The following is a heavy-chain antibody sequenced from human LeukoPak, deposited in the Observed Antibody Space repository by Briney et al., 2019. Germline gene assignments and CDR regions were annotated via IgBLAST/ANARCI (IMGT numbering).Heavy chain of an antibody. CDR1: GGSISSYY. D-gene: IGHD5-18*01. CDR2: IYYSGST. V-gene: IGHV4-59*01. CDR3: ARVNRGYSYGPYYYYMDV. Sequence: PSETLSLTCTVSGGSISSYYWSWIRQPPGKGLEWIGYIYYSGSTNYNPSLKSRVTISVDTSKNQFSLKLSSVTAADTAVYYCARVNRGYSYGPYYYYMDVWGKGTTVTVSS. J-gene: IGHJ6*03.